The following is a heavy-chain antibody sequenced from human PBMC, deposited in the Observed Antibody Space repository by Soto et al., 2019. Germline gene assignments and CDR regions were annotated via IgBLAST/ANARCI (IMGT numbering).Heavy chain of an antibody. CDR2: INPKFGDT. J-gene: IGHJ6*02. Sequence: QVQLVQSGAEVKEPGDSVRVSCEASGYTFSAYYIHWVRQAPGQGLEWMGWINPKFGDTTYAQDFQGRVTMTRGMSISTVYMELSRLTSDDTAIYYCARNMDYYYGPGSGNGHGVWGQGTTVTVFS. D-gene: IGHD3-10*01. CDR3: ARNMDYYYGPGSGNGHGV. V-gene: IGHV1-2*02. CDR1: GYTFSAYY.